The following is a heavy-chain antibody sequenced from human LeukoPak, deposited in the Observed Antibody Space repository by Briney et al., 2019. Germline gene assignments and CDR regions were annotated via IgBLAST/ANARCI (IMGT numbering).Heavy chain of an antibody. CDR3: ARGRGVAARRGFDF. J-gene: IGHJ4*02. CDR2: IEHRGNT. CDR1: GESFSNHY. D-gene: IGHD6-6*01. Sequence: PSETLSLTCVVNGESFSNHYWTWIRQSPGKGLEWIGEIEHRGNTNYNPSLKSRVTISVDTSKNEFSLKLKSMTAADTAVFYRARGRGVAARRGFDFWGQGTLVTVSS. V-gene: IGHV4-34*01.